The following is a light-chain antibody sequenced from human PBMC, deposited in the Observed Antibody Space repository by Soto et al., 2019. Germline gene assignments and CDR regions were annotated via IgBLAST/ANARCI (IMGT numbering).Light chain of an antibody. CDR1: SRDICADDY. V-gene: IGLV2-14*03. J-gene: IGLJ1*01. CDR3: ASFAPGXIYV. Sequence: QSILSQPAFVSGSPVQSITISCSGTSRDICADDYVSWYQQHPGIAPKLIIYEVSHRFSGLSYRFSGSKSGNTASLTISGLQAEDAGDYYCASFAPGXIYVFGRGTKVXV. CDR2: EVS.